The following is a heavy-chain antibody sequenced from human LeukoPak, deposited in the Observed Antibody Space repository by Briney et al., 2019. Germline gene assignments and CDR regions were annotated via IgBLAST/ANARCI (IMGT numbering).Heavy chain of an antibody. J-gene: IGHJ4*02. Sequence: ASVKVSCKASGYTFTGYYMHWVRQAPGQGLEWMGWINPNSGGTNYAQKFQGRVTMTRDTSISTAYMELSRLRSDDTAVYYCARGPYSSSWDEDYWGQGTLVTVSS. CDR1: GYTFTGYY. CDR3: ARGPYSSSWDEDY. D-gene: IGHD6-13*01. CDR2: INPNSGGT. V-gene: IGHV1-2*02.